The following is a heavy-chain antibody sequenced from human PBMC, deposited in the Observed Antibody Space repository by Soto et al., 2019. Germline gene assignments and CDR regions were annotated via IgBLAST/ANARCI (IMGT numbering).Heavy chain of an antibody. CDR1: GYTFASHG. Sequence: QVQLVQSGGEVRKPGASVKVSCKASGYTFASHGISWVRQAPGQGLEWMGWISAYNGDTNYAQKLQGRVTVTTDRSTSTAYMELRSLRSEDTAVYYCARMVRGSNIDDYHSMDVWGKGTTVTVSS. V-gene: IGHV1-18*01. J-gene: IGHJ6*03. D-gene: IGHD3-10*01. CDR2: ISAYNGDT. CDR3: ARMVRGSNIDDYHSMDV.